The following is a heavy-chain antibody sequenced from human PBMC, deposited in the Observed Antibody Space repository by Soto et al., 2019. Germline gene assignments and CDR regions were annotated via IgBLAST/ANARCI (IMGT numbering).Heavy chain of an antibody. Sequence: PGGSLRLSCAASGFTFSTYSMNWVRQAPGKGLEWVSSISANGIYIFYADSVKGRFTISRDNAQNSLYLQMNSLRAEDTAVYYCTTDSYITIVIIRFDYWGHGTLVTVSS. D-gene: IGHD3-16*02. V-gene: IGHV3-21*01. CDR2: ISANGIYI. CDR3: TTDSYITIVIIRFDY. J-gene: IGHJ4*01. CDR1: GFTFSTYS.